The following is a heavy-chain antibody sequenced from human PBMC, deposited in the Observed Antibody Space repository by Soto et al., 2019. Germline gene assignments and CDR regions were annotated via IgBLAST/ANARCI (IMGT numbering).Heavy chain of an antibody. J-gene: IGHJ4*02. CDR3: ARTITIFGVALGY. CDR1: GGTFSSYT. Sequence: ASVKVSCKASGGTFSSYTIRWVRQAPGQGLEWMGWINPNSGGTNYAQKFQGWVTMTRDTSISTAYMELSRLRSDDTAVYYCARTITIFGVALGYWGQGTLVTVSS. D-gene: IGHD3-3*01. CDR2: INPNSGGT. V-gene: IGHV1-2*04.